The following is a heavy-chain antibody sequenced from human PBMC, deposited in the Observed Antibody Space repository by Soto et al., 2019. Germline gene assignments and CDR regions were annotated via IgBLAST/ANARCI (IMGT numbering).Heavy chain of an antibody. D-gene: IGHD5-18*01. CDR2: IYYSGST. CDR1: GGSISNYY. Sequence: SETLSLTCIVSGGSISNYYWSWIRQPPGKGLEWIGYIYYSGSTNYNPSLTSRVTISVDTSKNQFSLKLSSVTAADTAVYYCARHRCSYGVYYFDDSGQGTLVTVAS. J-gene: IGHJ4*02. V-gene: IGHV4-59*08. CDR3: ARHRCSYGVYYFDD.